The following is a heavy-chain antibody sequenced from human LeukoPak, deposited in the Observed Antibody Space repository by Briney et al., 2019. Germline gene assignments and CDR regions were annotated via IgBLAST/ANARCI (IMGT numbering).Heavy chain of an antibody. Sequence: GGSLRLSCVVSGHTFSNYAMGWVRQAPGQGLDWVSAISDSGVTAYYADSVKGRFTISRDNSKNTLYLQMNSLRAEDTAVYFCAKGTSPFDPWGQGTLVTVSS. CDR3: AKGTSPFDP. CDR1: GHTFSNYA. CDR2: ISDSGVTA. V-gene: IGHV3-23*01. J-gene: IGHJ5*02.